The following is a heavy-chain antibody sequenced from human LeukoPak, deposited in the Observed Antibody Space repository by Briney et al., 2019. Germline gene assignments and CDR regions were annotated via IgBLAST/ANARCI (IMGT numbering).Heavy chain of an antibody. CDR3: AKDGGGLLWFGELPTLDY. V-gene: IGHV3-30*18. Sequence: GGSLRLSCAASGFTFSSYGMHWVRQAPGKGLEWVAVISYDGSNKYYADSVKGRFTISRDNSKNTLYLQMNSLRAEDTAVYYCAKDGGGLLWFGELPTLDYWGQGTLVTVSS. J-gene: IGHJ4*02. D-gene: IGHD3-10*01. CDR2: ISYDGSNK. CDR1: GFTFSSYG.